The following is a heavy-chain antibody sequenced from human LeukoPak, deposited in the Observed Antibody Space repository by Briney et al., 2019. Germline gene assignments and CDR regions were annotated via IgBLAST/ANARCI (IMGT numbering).Heavy chain of an antibody. V-gene: IGHV3-7*01. Sequence: PGGSLRPSCAASGFTFSSCWMSWVRQAPGKGLEWVVNINQDGSAKPYVDSVKGRFTISRDNAKNSLYLQMDSLRAEDTAVYYCVRIWSNSYYDYWGQGTLVTVSS. CDR3: VRIWSNSYYDY. J-gene: IGHJ4*02. CDR1: GFTFSSCW. D-gene: IGHD4-11*01. CDR2: INQDGSAK.